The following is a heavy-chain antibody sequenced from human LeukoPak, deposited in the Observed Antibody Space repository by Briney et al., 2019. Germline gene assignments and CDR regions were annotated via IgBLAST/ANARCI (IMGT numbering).Heavy chain of an antibody. D-gene: IGHD2-15*01. CDR2: ISPYNGNT. J-gene: IGHJ4*02. Sequence: ASVKVSCKASGYTFTSYGISWVRQAPGQGLEWMGWISPYNGNTNYPQKHQRRVTMTTDTSTSTAYMELRSLRSDNTAVYYCARQDGGFDYFDYWGQGTLVTVSS. V-gene: IGHV1-18*01. CDR3: ARQDGGFDYFDY. CDR1: GYTFTSYG.